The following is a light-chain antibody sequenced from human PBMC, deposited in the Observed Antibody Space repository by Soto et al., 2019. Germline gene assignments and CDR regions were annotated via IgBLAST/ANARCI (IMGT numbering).Light chain of an antibody. CDR2: AAS. CDR3: QKYNSAPLT. V-gene: IGKV1-27*01. CDR1: QDISDY. Sequence: DIPMTQSPSSLSASVGDRVTITCRASQDISDYLAWYQQRPGKGPKLLIYAASALQSGVPSRFSGSGSGTDFTLTISSLQPEDVGTYYCQKYNSAPLTFGPGTKVEIK. J-gene: IGKJ3*01.